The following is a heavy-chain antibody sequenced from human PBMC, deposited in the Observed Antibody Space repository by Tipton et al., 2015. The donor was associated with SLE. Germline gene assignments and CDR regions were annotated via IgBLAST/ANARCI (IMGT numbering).Heavy chain of an antibody. V-gene: IGHV3-23*01. J-gene: IGHJ4*02. CDR1: GFTFSSYA. D-gene: IGHD6-19*01. Sequence: GSLRLSCAASGFTFSSYAMSWVRQAPGKGLEWVSGMSGSGGSTSYGDSVKGRFTISRDNSKNTLYLQMNSLRAEDTAVYYCAKARYSSGWLVDYWGQGTLVTVSS. CDR2: MSGSGGST. CDR3: AKARYSSGWLVDY.